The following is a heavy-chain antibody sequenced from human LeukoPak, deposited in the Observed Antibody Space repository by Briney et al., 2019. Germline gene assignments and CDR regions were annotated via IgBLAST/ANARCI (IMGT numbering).Heavy chain of an antibody. Sequence: ASVKVSCKASGYTFTSYGISWVRQAPGQGLERMGWISAYNGNTNYAQKLQGRVTTTTDTSTSTAYMELRSLRSDDTAVYYCARDLGEHIVVVTATSPFDYWGQGTLVTVSS. CDR3: ARDLGEHIVVVTATSPFDY. CDR2: ISAYNGNT. CDR1: GYTFTSYG. D-gene: IGHD2-21*02. V-gene: IGHV1-18*01. J-gene: IGHJ4*02.